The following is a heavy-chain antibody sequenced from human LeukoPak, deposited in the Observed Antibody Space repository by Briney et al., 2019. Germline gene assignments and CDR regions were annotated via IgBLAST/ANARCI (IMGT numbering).Heavy chain of an antibody. CDR2: IYSGGSI. Sequence: GGSLRLSCVVSGFTVSSNYMSWVRQAPGKGLEWVSCIYSGGSIFYAESVKGRFTFSRDNSNNTLYLQMNSLRAEDTAVYYCARGFSSHRVYYYFDFWGQGTLVTVSS. V-gene: IGHV3-66*01. CDR3: ARGFSSHRVYYYFDF. CDR1: GFTVSSNY. D-gene: IGHD3-22*01. J-gene: IGHJ4*02.